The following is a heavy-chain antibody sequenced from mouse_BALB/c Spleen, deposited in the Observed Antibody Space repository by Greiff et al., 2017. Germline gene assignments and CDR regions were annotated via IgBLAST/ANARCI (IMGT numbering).Heavy chain of an antibody. CDR2: IDPANGNT. Sequence: VQLKESGAELVKPGASVKLSCTASGFNIKDTYMHWVKQRPEQGLEWIGRIDPANGNTKYDPKFQGKATITADTSSNTAYLQLSSLTSEDTAVYYCAYGHDYWGQGTTLTVSS. D-gene: IGHD1-1*02. CDR3: AYGHDY. J-gene: IGHJ2*01. V-gene: IGHV14-3*02. CDR1: GFNIKDTY.